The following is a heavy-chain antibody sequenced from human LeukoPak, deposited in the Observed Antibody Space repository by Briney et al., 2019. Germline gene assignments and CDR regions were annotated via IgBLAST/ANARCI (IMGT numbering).Heavy chain of an antibody. CDR2: IYYSGST. J-gene: IGHJ4*02. Sequence: SETLSLTFTVPGGSIISYYWSWIRQPPGKGLEWTGYIYYSGSTNYNPSLKSRVTISVDTSKNQFSLKLSPVTAADTAVYYCAREGGIAARPFDYWGQGTLVTVSS. D-gene: IGHD6-6*01. CDR3: AREGGIAARPFDY. CDR1: GGSIISYY. V-gene: IGHV4-59*01.